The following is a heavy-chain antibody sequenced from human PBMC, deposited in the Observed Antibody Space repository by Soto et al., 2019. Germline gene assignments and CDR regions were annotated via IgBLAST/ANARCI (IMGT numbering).Heavy chain of an antibody. J-gene: IGHJ4*02. D-gene: IGHD2-2*01. V-gene: IGHV3-21*01. Sequence: GGSLRLSCAASGFTFSTYSMNWVRQAPGKGLEWVSSISSSSYYIYYADSVKGRFTISRDNAKNSLFLQMNSLRAEDTAVYYCARERGSCTSSSCFGSPDYWGQGTMVTVSS. CDR3: ARERGSCTSSSCFGSPDY. CDR2: ISSSSYYI. CDR1: GFTFSTYS.